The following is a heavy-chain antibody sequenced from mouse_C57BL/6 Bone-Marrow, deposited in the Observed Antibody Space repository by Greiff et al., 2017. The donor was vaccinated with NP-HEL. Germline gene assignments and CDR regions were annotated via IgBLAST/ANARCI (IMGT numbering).Heavy chain of an antibody. CDR2: ISGGGGNT. Sequence: DVMLVESGGGLVKPGGSLKLSCAASGFTFSSYTMPWVRQTPEKRLEWVATISGGGGNTYYPDSVKGRFTISRDNAKNTLYLQMSSLRSEDTALYYCARRYLDYWGQGTTLTVSS. CDR1: GFTFSSYT. V-gene: IGHV5-9*01. J-gene: IGHJ2*01. CDR3: ARRYLDY.